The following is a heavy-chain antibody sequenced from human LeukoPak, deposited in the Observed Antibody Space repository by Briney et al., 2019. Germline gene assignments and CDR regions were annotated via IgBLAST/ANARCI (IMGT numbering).Heavy chain of an antibody. CDR1: GFTFSSYW. D-gene: IGHD1/OR15-1a*01. CDR2: ISSSSSYI. V-gene: IGHV3-21*01. J-gene: IGHJ6*04. CDR3: ARDPNNPIYYYYYGMDV. Sequence: SGGSLRLSCAASGFTFSSYWMSWVRQAPGKGLEWVSSISSSSSYIYYADSVKGRFTISRDNAKNSLYLQMNSLRAEDTAVYYCARDPNNPIYYYYYGMDVWGKGTTVTVSS.